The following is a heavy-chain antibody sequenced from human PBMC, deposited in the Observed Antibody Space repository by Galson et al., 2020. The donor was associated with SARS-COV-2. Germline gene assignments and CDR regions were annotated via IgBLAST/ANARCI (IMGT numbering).Heavy chain of an antibody. V-gene: IGHV1-69*13. CDR2: ITPVFGTT. D-gene: IGHD3-16*01. CDR3: ATGRWGCIGNRCYEGADYFDF. Sequence: SVKVSCKASGGTFNTLGISWVRQAPGQGLEWMGGITPVFGTTNYAQKFQGRLTITADESTSTAYMGLSSLRSDDSAIYYCATGRWGCIGNRCYEGADYFDFWGQGTLVSVSS. CDR1: GGTFNTLG. J-gene: IGHJ4*02.